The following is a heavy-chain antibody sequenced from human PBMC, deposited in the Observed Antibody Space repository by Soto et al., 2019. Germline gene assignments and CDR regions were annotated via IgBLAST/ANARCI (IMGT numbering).Heavy chain of an antibody. V-gene: IGHV3-33*01. CDR3: ARWTREGFGESWDV. Sequence: QVQLVESGGGVVQPGRSLRLSCTASGFNFGSHGMHWVRQAPGKGLEWVGVIWYDGSNKFYGDSVKCRFIISIDNSKNTMYLEMSSLRVEDTAVYYCARWTREGFGESWDVWGQGTMVTVSS. CDR1: GFNFGSHG. D-gene: IGHD3-10*01. J-gene: IGHJ6*02. CDR2: IWYDGSNK.